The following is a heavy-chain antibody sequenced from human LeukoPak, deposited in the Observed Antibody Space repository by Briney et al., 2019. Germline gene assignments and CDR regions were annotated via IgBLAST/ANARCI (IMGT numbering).Heavy chain of an antibody. CDR3: ASSGSYYAYGGY. V-gene: IGHV3-7*03. J-gene: IGHJ4*02. Sequence: GGSLRLSCAASGFTFSSYWMSWVRQAPGKGLEWVANIKQDGSEKYYVDSVKGRFTISRDNSKNTLYLQMNSLRAEDTAVYYCASSGSYYAYGGYWGQGTLVTVSS. D-gene: IGHD1-26*01. CDR1: GFTFSSYW. CDR2: IKQDGSEK.